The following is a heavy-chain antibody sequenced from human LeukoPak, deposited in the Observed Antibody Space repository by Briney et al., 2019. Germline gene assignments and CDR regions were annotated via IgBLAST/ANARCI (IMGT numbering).Heavy chain of an antibody. CDR2: MNPNSGNT. J-gene: IGHJ4*02. CDR3: ARALPPSGTSLGVDFDY. V-gene: IGHV1-8*01. Sequence: GASVKVSCKASGYTFTSYDINWVRQATGQGLEWMGWMNPNSGNTGYAQKFQGRVTMTRDTSIRAAHMELRRLKSDDTAVYYCARALPPSGTSLGVDFDYWGQGTLVTVSS. CDR1: GYTFTSYD. D-gene: IGHD1-26*01.